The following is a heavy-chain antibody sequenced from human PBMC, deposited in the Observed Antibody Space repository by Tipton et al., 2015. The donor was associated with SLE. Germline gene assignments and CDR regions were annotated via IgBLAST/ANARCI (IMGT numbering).Heavy chain of an antibody. Sequence: QLVQSGAEVKKPGSSVKVSCKASGGTFSSYAISWVRQAPGQGLEWMGRIIPILGIANYAQKFQGRVAITADKSTSTAYMELSSLRSEDTAVYYCARDAGGAPLCDWGQGTLVTVSS. V-gene: IGHV1-69*09. CDR2: IIPILGIA. J-gene: IGHJ4*02. CDR3: ARDAGGAPLCD. CDR1: GGTFSSYA. D-gene: IGHD4/OR15-4a*01.